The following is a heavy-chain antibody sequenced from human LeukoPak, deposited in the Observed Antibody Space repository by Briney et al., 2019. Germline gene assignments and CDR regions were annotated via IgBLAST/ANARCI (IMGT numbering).Heavy chain of an antibody. D-gene: IGHD2-2*01. Sequence: TGGSLRLSCAASGFTFSDYGMYWVRQAPGKGLEWVALIWYDGGKKYYTDSVRGRFTISRDNSKNTLYLRMNSLRAEDTAVYYCATTLPSTSHFDYWGQGTLVTVSS. CDR1: GFTFSDYG. J-gene: IGHJ4*02. V-gene: IGHV3-33*01. CDR3: ATTLPSTSHFDY. CDR2: IWYDGGKK.